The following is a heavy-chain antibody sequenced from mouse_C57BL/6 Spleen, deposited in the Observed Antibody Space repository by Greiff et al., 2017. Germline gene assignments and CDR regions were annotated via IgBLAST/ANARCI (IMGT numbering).Heavy chain of an antibody. V-gene: IGHV1-69*01. Sequence: QVQLQQPGAELVMPGASVKLSCKASGYTFTSYWMHWVKQRPGQGLEWIGEIDPSDSYTNYNQKFKGKSTLTVDKTSSTDYMQLSSLTSEDSAVYYCARPSYYGSSFDYWGQGTTLTVSS. CDR1: GYTFTSYW. CDR2: IDPSDSYT. CDR3: ARPSYYGSSFDY. J-gene: IGHJ2*01. D-gene: IGHD1-1*01.